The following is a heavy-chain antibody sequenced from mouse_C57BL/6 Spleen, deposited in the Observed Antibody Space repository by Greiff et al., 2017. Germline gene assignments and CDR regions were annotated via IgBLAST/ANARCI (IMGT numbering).Heavy chain of an antibody. Sequence: VQLQQSGSELRSPGSSVKLSCKDFDSEVFPIAYMSWVRQKPGHGFEWIGGILPSIGRTIYGEKFEDKATLDADTLSNTAYLELNSLTSEDSAIYYCARGGGSSSAWFAYWGQGTLVTVSA. CDR3: ARGGGSSSAWFAY. J-gene: IGHJ3*01. CDR1: DSEVFPIAY. V-gene: IGHV15-2*01. CDR2: ILPSIGRT. D-gene: IGHD1-1*01.